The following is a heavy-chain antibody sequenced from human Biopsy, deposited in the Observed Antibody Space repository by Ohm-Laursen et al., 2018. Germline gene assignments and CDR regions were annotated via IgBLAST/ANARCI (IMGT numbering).Heavy chain of an antibody. Sequence: ASVKVSCKGSGYAVNDYFLHWLRQAPGQGPEWMGWISPNSGGTNYAQKFQGRVTMTTDTSTSTVYLELRRLISDDTAVYYCTRDIMNRIAGLVARSDVFDVWGQGTLVTVSS. V-gene: IGHV1-2*02. D-gene: IGHD3-16*01. CDR3: TRDIMNRIAGLVARSDVFDV. J-gene: IGHJ3*01. CDR2: ISPNSGGT. CDR1: GYAVNDYF.